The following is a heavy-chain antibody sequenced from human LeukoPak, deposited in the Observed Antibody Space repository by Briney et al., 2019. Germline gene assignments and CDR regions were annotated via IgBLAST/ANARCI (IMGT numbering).Heavy chain of an antibody. Sequence: PGGSLRLSCAASGFTVSSNYMSWVRQAPGKGLEWVSVIYSGGSTYYADSVKGRFTISRDNSKNTLYLQMNSLRAEDTAVYYCAKDSGGRGYYDVLTGYHYFDYWGQGTLVTVSS. CDR3: AKDSGGRGYYDVLTGYHYFDY. V-gene: IGHV3-53*01. J-gene: IGHJ4*02. CDR1: GFTVSSNY. CDR2: IYSGGST. D-gene: IGHD3-9*01.